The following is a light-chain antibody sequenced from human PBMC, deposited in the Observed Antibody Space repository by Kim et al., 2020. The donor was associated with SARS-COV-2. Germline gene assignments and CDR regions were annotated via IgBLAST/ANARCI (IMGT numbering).Light chain of an antibody. CDR3: QQRSNWPLT. Sequence: EIVLTQSPATLSLSPGERATLSCRASQSISSYLAWYQQKPGQAPRLLIYDASNRATGIPARFSGSGSGTDFNLTITNLEPEDFAVYYCQQRSNWPLTCGPGTKVDIK. CDR1: QSISSY. CDR2: DAS. J-gene: IGKJ3*01. V-gene: IGKV3-11*01.